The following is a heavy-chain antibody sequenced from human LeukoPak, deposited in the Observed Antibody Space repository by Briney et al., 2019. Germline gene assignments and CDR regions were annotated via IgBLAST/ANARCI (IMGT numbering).Heavy chain of an antibody. CDR2: INHSGST. CDR1: GGSFSGYY. V-gene: IGHV4-34*01. D-gene: IGHD6-13*01. CDR3: ARAAGYLWFDP. Sequence: SETLSLTCAVYGGSFSGYYWSWIRQPPGKGLEWIGEINHSGSTNYNPSLKSRVTISVDKSKNQFSLKLSSVTAADTAVYYCARAAGYLWFDPWGQGTLVTVSS. J-gene: IGHJ5*02.